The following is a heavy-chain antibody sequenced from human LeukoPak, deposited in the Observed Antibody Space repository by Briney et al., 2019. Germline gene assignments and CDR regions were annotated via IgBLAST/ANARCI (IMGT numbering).Heavy chain of an antibody. Sequence: GRSLRLSXAASGFTFGSYGMHWVRQTPGKGLEWVAVIWYDGSNKYYADSVKGRFTISRDNSKNTLYLQMNSLRAEDTAVYYCAKAAKKYYFDYWGQGTLVTVSS. V-gene: IGHV3-33*06. CDR3: AKAAKKYYFDY. CDR1: GFTFGSYG. J-gene: IGHJ4*02. CDR2: IWYDGSNK.